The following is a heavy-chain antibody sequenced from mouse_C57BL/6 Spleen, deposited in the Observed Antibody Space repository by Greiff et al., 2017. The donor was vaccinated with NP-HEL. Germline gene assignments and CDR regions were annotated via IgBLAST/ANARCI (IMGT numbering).Heavy chain of an antibody. V-gene: IGHV5-16*01. CDR1: GFTFSDYY. CDR3: AREDYDADYFDY. CDR2: INYDGSST. J-gene: IGHJ2*01. Sequence: EVQRVESEGGLVQPGSSMKLSCTASGFTFSDYYMAWVRQVPEKGLEWVANINYDGSSTYYLDSLKSRFIISRDNAKNILYLQMSSLKSEDTATYYCAREDYDADYFDYWGQGTTLTVSS. D-gene: IGHD2-4*01.